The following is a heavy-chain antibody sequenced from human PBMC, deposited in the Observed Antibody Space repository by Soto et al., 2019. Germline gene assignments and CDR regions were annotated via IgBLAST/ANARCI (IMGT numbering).Heavy chain of an antibody. V-gene: IGHV4-34*01. J-gene: IGHJ4*02. CDR2: INHSGST. Sequence: TSETLSLTCAVYGGSFSGYYWSWIRQPPGKGLEWIGEINHSGSTNYNPSLKSRVTISVDTSKNQFSLKLSSVTAADTAVYYCARGMGSYYDYWGQGTLVTVSS. CDR1: GGSFSGYY. D-gene: IGHD5-18*01. CDR3: ARGMGSYYDY.